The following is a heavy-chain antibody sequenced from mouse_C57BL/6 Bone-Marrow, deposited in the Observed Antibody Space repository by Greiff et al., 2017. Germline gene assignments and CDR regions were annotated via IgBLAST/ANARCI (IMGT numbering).Heavy chain of an antibody. CDR2: IYPGSGST. V-gene: IGHV1-55*01. CDR3: ERWAYGSSPLYYMDY. Sequence: QVQLQQPGAELVKPGASVKMSCKASGYTFTSYWITWVKQRPGQGLEWIGDIYPGSGSTNYNEKFKSKATLTVDTSSSTAYLQLSSLTSEASAVYYCERWAYGSSPLYYMDYWGQGTSLTVSS. J-gene: IGHJ4*01. CDR1: GYTFTSYW. D-gene: IGHD1-1*01.